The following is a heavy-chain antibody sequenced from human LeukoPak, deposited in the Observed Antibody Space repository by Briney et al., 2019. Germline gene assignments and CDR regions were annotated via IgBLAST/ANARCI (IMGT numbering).Heavy chain of an antibody. D-gene: IGHD3-16*02. CDR3: ARGTAGYHSSYFDY. J-gene: IGHJ4*02. V-gene: IGHV3-74*01. CDR2: INSDGSAT. Sequence: PGGPLRLSCAASGFTFSSPWMHWVRQAPGKGLVWVSRINSDGSATAYADSVKGRFTISRDNAENTLYLQMNSLRAEDTAVYYCARGTAGYHSSYFDYWGQGTLVTVSS. CDR1: GFTFSSPW.